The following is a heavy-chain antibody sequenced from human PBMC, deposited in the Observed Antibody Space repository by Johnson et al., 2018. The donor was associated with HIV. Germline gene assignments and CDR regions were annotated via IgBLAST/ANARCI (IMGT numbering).Heavy chain of an antibody. Sequence: QMLLVESGGGVVQPGRSLRLSCAASGVTFSSHAMHWVRQAPGKGLEWVAVISYDGSNKYYADSVKGRFTISSDKAKNTLHLQMNSLRAEDTAVYYCAREWGMITFGGVIPRNALDIWGQGTMVTVSS. V-gene: IGHV3-30*04. CDR3: AREWGMITFGGVIPRNALDI. CDR2: ISYDGSNK. CDR1: GVTFSSHA. J-gene: IGHJ3*02. D-gene: IGHD3-16*02.